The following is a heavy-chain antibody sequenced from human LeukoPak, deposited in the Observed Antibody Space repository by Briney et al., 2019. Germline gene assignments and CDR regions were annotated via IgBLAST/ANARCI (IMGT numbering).Heavy chain of an antibody. CDR1: GFTFSDYY. CDR3: AKLNLDYYDSSGYYGY. D-gene: IGHD3-22*01. Sequence: PGGSLRLSCAASGFTFSDYYMSWIRQAPGKGLKWVSAISGSGGSTYYADSVKGRFTISRDNSKNTLYLQMISLRAEDTAVYYCAKLNLDYYDSSGYYGYWGQGTLVTVSS. V-gene: IGHV3-23*01. J-gene: IGHJ4*02. CDR2: ISGSGGST.